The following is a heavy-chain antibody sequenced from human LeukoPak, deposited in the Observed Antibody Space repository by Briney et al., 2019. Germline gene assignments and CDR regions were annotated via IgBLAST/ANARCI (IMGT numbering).Heavy chain of an antibody. CDR1: GFTFSAFW. J-gene: IGHJ4*02. CDR3: VRLFGGVTTFDY. V-gene: IGHV3-7*01. Sequence: PGGPLKLSFAASGFTFSAFWMSWFRRGPGKGLDWVASIKPDGSDSHHVDSVMGRFTISRDNAKNSLYLQMNSLSAGDTAVYYCVRLFGGVTTFDYWGQGALVTVSS. CDR2: IKPDGSDS. D-gene: IGHD4-17*01.